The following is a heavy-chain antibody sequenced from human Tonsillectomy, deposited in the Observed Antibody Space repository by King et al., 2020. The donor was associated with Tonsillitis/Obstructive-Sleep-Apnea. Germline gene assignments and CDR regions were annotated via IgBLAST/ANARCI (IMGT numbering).Heavy chain of an antibody. V-gene: IGHV4-34*01. D-gene: IGHD4-23*01. CDR1: GGSFSGYY. CDR2: INHSGST. CDR3: ARNYGGKIPLDI. Sequence: VQLQQWGAGLLKPSETLSLTCGVYGGSFSGYYWSWIRQPPGKGLEWIGEINHSGSTNYNPSLKSRVTISVNTSKNQFSLKLSSVTAADTAVYSCARNYGGKIPLDIWGQGTMVTVSS. J-gene: IGHJ3*02.